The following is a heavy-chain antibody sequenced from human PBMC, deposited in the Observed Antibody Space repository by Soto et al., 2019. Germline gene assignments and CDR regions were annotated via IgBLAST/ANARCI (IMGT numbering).Heavy chain of an antibody. CDR1: GYTFTNND. V-gene: IGHV1-8*01. J-gene: IGHJ4*02. CDR2: MNPISGNA. CDR3: ARWVVGADYSDY. Sequence: QVQLVQSGAEVKEPGASVRVSYKASGYTFTNNDISWVRQATGQGLEWMGWMNPISGNAGYAQKFQGRVTMTRNTSISTAYLELRSLRVEDTAVYYCARWVVGADYSDYWGQGTLVTVSS. D-gene: IGHD1-26*01.